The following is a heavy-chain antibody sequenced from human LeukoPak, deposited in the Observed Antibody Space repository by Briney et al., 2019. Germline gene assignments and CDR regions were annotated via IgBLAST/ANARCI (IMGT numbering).Heavy chain of an antibody. CDR2: INPSGGST. CDR1: GYTFTSYY. Sequence: GASVKVSCKASGYTFTSYYMHWVRQAPGQGLEWMGIINPSGGSTSYAQKFQGRVTMTRDMSTSTVYMELSSLRSEDTAVYYCASRYSGSFLGSAFDIWGQGTMVTVSS. V-gene: IGHV1-46*01. J-gene: IGHJ3*02. CDR3: ASRYSGSFLGSAFDI. D-gene: IGHD1-26*01.